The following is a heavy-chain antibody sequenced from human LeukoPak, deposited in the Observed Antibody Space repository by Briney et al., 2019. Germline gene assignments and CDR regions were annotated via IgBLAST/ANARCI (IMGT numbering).Heavy chain of an antibody. D-gene: IGHD2-2*01. Sequence: KPSETLSLTCAVYGGSFSGYYWSWIRQPPGKGLEWIGEINHSGSTIYNPSLKSRVTISVDTSKNQFSLKLSSVTAADTAVYYCARRSTVPAANFDYWGQGTLVTVSS. CDR2: INHSGST. CDR1: GGSFSGYY. V-gene: IGHV4-34*01. CDR3: ARRSTVPAANFDY. J-gene: IGHJ4*02.